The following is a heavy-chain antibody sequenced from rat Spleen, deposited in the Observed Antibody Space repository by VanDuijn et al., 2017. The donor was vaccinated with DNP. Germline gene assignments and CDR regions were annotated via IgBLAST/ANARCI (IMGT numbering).Heavy chain of an antibody. CDR1: GYSITSNY. CDR3: ARHGGYSSHHYYFDY. D-gene: IGHD1-11*01. V-gene: IGHV3-1*01. CDR2: ISYSGSS. J-gene: IGHJ2*01. Sequence: EVQLQESGSGLVKPSQSLSLTCSVTGYSITSNYWGWIRKFPGNKMEYIGHISYSGSSNYNPSLKSRISITRDTSKNHFFLHLNSVTTEDTATYYCARHGGYSSHHYYFDYWGQGVMVTVSS.